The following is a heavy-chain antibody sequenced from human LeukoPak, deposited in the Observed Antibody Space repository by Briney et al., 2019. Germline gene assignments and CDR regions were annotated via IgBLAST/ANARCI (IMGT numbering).Heavy chain of an antibody. Sequence: GGSLRLSCEASGFTLSDYYMGWIRQAPGKGLVWVSRNDETSTNYADSVNGRFTISGDNAKSTVYLQINSLTAEDTAVYYCARDGGTSTPFDYWGQGTLVTVSS. CDR1: GFTLSDYY. J-gene: IGHJ4*02. CDR2: NDETST. D-gene: IGHD2-15*01. CDR3: ARDGGTSTPFDY. V-gene: IGHV3-74*01.